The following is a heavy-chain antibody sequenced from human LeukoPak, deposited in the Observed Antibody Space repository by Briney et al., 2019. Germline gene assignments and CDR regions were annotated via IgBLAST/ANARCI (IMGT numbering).Heavy chain of an antibody. Sequence: SETLSLTCTVSGGSVSSGSYYWSWIRRPPGKGLEWIGYIYYSGSTNYNPSLKSRVTISVDTSKNQFSLKLSSVTAADTAVYYCAREWNDCSSTSCFNWFDPWGQGTLVTVSS. D-gene: IGHD2-2*01. CDR2: IYYSGST. CDR1: GGSVSSGSYY. CDR3: AREWNDCSSTSCFNWFDP. J-gene: IGHJ5*02. V-gene: IGHV4-61*01.